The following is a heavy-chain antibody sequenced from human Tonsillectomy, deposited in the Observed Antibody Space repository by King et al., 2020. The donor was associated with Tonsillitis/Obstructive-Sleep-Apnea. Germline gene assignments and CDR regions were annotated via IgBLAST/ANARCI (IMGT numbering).Heavy chain of an antibody. Sequence: VQLQQWGAGLLKPSETLSLTCAVYGGSFSGYYWSCIRQPPGKGLEWIGEINHSGRTNYNPSLKSRVTISVDTSKNQFSLRLTSAIAADTAVYYCARRCSSTSCYHDAFDIWGKGKMVTVSS. CDR3: ARRCSSTSCYHDAFDI. V-gene: IGHV4-34*01. CDR1: GGSFSGYY. D-gene: IGHD2-2*01. CDR2: INHSGRT. J-gene: IGHJ3*02.